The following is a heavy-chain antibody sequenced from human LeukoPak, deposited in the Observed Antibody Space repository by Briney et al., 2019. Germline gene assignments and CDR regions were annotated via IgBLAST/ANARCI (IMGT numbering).Heavy chain of an antibody. V-gene: IGHV4-59*01. CDR2: IYYSGST. CDR1: GGSISSYY. J-gene: IGHJ4*02. Sequence: SETLSLTCTVSGGSISSYYWSWIRQPPGKGLEWIGYIYYSGSTNYNPSLKSRVTISVDTSKNQFSLKLSSVTAADTDVYYCARDSGSRQIDYWGQGTLVTVSS. D-gene: IGHD1-26*01. CDR3: ARDSGSRQIDY.